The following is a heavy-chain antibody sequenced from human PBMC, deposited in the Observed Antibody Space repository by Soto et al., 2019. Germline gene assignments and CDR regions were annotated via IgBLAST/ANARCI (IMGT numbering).Heavy chain of an antibody. J-gene: IGHJ4*02. Sequence: PGGSLRLSCAASGFTFSSYAMSWVRQAPGKGLEWVSAISGSGGSTYYADSVKGRFTISRDNSKNTLYLQMNSLRAEDTAVYYCAKDLLPTYYYDSSGSNWGQGTLVTVSS. CDR2: ISGSGGST. CDR3: AKDLLPTYYYDSSGSN. CDR1: GFTFSSYA. D-gene: IGHD3-22*01. V-gene: IGHV3-23*01.